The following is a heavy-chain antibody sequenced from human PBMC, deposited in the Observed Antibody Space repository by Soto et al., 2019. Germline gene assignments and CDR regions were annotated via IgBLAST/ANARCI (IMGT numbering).Heavy chain of an antibody. D-gene: IGHD5-12*01. CDR3: ARDDIAATWNYYYGMAV. CDR2: IIPIFGTA. J-gene: IGHJ6*01. CDR1: GVAFSSYA. V-gene: IGHV1-69*13. Sequence: SVRVSCKASGVAFSSYAISWVRQSPVQVLEWMGGIIPIFGTANYAQKFQGRVTITADESTSTAYMELSSLRSEDTAVYYCARDDIAATWNYYYGMAVWGQGTTVTFSS.